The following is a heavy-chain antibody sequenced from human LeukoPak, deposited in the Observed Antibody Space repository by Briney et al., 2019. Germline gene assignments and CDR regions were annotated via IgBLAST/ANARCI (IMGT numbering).Heavy chain of an antibody. J-gene: IGHJ4*02. V-gene: IGHV4-59*12. Sequence: TSETLSLTCTVSGGSISSYYWSWIRQPPGKGLEWIGYIYYSGSTNYNPSLKSRVTISVDTSKNQFSLKLSSVTAADTAVYYCARGYSSSPPPAVGYYFDYWGQGTLVTVSS. CDR1: GGSISSYY. CDR2: IYYSGST. D-gene: IGHD6-6*01. CDR3: ARGYSSSPPPAVGYYFDY.